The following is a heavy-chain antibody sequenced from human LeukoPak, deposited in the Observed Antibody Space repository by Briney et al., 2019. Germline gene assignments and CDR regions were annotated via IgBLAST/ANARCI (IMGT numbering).Heavy chain of an antibody. CDR1: GFTFSSAW. D-gene: IGHD3-3*01. Sequence: PGGSLRLSCAASGFTFSSAWMSWVRRAPGKGLEWVADIKKDGSETYYVDSVKGRFTISRDNAKNSVFLQMNSLRAEDTAVYFCIWSGEADWGQGTLVTVSS. CDR3: IWSGEAD. V-gene: IGHV3-7*01. J-gene: IGHJ4*02. CDR2: IKKDGSET.